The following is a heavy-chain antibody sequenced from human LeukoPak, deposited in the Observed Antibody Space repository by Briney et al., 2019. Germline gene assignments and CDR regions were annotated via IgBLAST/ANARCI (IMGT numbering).Heavy chain of an antibody. CDR1: GFTFSSYA. Sequence: PGGSLRLSCAASGFTFSSYAMHWVRQAPGKGLEWVAVISYDGSNRYYADSVKGRFTISRDNSKNTPYLQMNSLRAEDTAVYYCAREALEDYGMDVWGQGTTVTVSS. V-gene: IGHV3-30-3*01. CDR3: AREALEDYGMDV. D-gene: IGHD3-3*01. CDR2: ISYDGSNR. J-gene: IGHJ6*02.